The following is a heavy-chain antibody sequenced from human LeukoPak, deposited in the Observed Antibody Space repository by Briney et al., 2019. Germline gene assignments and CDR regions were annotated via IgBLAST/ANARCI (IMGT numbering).Heavy chain of an antibody. J-gene: IGHJ4*02. V-gene: IGHV3-23*01. CDR1: GFTFNSYA. CDR3: AKDRIVVVAAPFDY. Sequence: PGGSLRLSCAASGFTFNSYAMSWVRQAPGKGLEWVSAISGSGGSTYYADSVKGRFTISRDNSRNTLYLQMNSLRAEDTALYYCAKDRIVVVAAPFDYWGQGTLVTVSS. D-gene: IGHD2-15*01. CDR2: ISGSGGST.